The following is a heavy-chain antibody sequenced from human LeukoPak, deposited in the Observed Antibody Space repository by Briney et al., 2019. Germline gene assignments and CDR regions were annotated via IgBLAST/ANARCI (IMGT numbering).Heavy chain of an antibody. CDR2: INPNSGGT. J-gene: IGHJ1*01. CDR1: GYTFTGYY. Sequence: ASVKVSCKASGYTFTGYYMHWVRQAPGQGLEWMEWINPNSGGTYYAQKFQGRVTMTRDTSITTAYMEPSRLRSDDTAVYYCARGSSGWPEYFQHWGQGTLVTVSS. D-gene: IGHD6-19*01. V-gene: IGHV1-2*02. CDR3: ARGSSGWPEYFQH.